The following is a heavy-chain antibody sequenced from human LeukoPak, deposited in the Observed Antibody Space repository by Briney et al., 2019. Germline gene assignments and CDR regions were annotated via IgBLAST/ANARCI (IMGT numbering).Heavy chain of an antibody. CDR2: ISGSGGST. V-gene: IGHV3-23*01. CDR3: ARDYTRNYYGSGSLAY. D-gene: IGHD3-10*01. J-gene: IGHJ4*02. CDR1: GFTFSSYG. Sequence: GGTLRLSCAASGFTFSSYGMSWVRQAPGKGLEWVSAISGSGGSTYYADSVKGRFTISRDNSKNTLYLQMNSLRAEDTAVYYCARDYTRNYYGSGSLAYWGQGTLVTVSS.